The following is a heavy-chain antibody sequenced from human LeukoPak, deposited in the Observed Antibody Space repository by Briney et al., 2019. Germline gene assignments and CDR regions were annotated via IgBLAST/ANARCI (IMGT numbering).Heavy chain of an antibody. CDR2: ISYDGITE. Sequence: GGSLRLSCEASGFAFSSSAMHWVRQAPGKGLEWVSLISYDGITEDYSDSVKGRFTISRDNFKNTLFLQMHSLRDEDTAVYYCAELGITMIGGVWGKGTTVTISS. CDR3: AELGITMIGGV. CDR1: GFAFSSSA. V-gene: IGHV3-30*04. J-gene: IGHJ6*04. D-gene: IGHD3-10*02.